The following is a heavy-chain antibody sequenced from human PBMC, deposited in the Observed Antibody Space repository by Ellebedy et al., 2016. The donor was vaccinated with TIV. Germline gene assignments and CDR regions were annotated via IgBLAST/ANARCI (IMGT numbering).Heavy chain of an antibody. CDR3: VRDRGDAVAANWRYFFDY. D-gene: IGHD6-19*01. J-gene: IGHJ4*02. CDR1: GYTFTSYD. Sequence: AASVKVSCKASGYTFTSYDINWVRQAAGLGLAWMGWMNPNSGYTGAAQEFQGRVTMTSDTSTSTDYMELSSLTSEDMAVYYCVRDRGDAVAANWRYFFDYWGQGTLVTVSS. CDR2: MNPNSGYT. V-gene: IGHV1-8*01.